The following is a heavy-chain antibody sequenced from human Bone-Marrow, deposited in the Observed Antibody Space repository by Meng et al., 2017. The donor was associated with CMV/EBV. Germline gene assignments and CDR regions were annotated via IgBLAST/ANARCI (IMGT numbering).Heavy chain of an antibody. CDR2: IMYSGTT. J-gene: IGHJ4*02. Sequence: SAPGPWSPAGARSPTDPFSGDPISINTTIYYWGWIRQPPGKGLEWIASIMYSGTTYYNPSLQSRVTISADTSKNQFSLKMNSMTAADTAQYYCVRDWWYGYATWGQGILVTVSS. D-gene: IGHD5-18*01. V-gene: IGHV4-39*07. CDR3: VRDWWYGYAT. CDR1: GDPISINTTIYY.